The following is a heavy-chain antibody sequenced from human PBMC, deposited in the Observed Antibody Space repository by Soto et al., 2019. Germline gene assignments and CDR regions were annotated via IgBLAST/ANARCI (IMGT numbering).Heavy chain of an antibody. V-gene: IGHV2-5*01. CDR2: IYWNDDK. D-gene: IGHD3-16*02. CDR1: GFSLSTSGVG. CDR3: AYVWGSYRGPYYFDY. Sequence: QITLKESGPTLVKPTQTLTLTCTFSGFSLSTSGVGVGWIRQPPGKALEWLALIYWNDDKRYSPSLKSRLTITKDTSKNQVVLTMTNMDPVDTATDCCAYVWGSYRGPYYFDYWGQGTLVTVSS. J-gene: IGHJ4*02.